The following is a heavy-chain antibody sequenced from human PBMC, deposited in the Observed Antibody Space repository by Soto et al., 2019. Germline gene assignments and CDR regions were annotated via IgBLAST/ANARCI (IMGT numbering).Heavy chain of an antibody. V-gene: IGHV1-18*01. Sequence: QVQLVQSGGEVKKPGASVKVSCKASGYTFNSYGISWVRQAPGQGLEWMGWIRVKNGNTNYAQNFQGRFTMTTDTSTSTAHMELRSLRSDDTAVYYCARGPTVGDIWGQGTMVTVSS. CDR2: IRVKNGNT. D-gene: IGHD2-21*02. CDR3: ARGPTVGDI. CDR1: GYTFNSYG. J-gene: IGHJ3*02.